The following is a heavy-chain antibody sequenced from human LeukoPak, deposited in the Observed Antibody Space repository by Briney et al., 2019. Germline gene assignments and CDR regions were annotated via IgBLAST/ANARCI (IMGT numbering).Heavy chain of an antibody. V-gene: IGHV3-23*01. CDR1: GFTFSAYA. CDR3: ARRDYYDSSGYSPLFDY. J-gene: IGHJ4*02. CDR2: INDDGGTT. D-gene: IGHD3-22*01. Sequence: GGNLRLSCAASGFTFSAYAMSWLRQAPGKGLEWVSGINDDGGTTYHADSVKGRFTISRDNSKNTLYLQMDNLRAEDTAVYFCARRDYYDSSGYSPLFDYWGQGTLVTVSS.